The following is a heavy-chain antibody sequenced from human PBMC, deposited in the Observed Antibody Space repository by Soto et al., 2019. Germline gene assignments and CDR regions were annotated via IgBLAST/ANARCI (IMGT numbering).Heavy chain of an antibody. D-gene: IGHD6-13*01. CDR2: IIPILGIA. V-gene: IGHV1-69*02. CDR3: ARGPGGRGLYSSSWTRFDY. CDR1: GGTFSSYT. Sequence: QVQLVQSGAEVKKPGSSVKVSCKASGGTFSSYTISWVRQAPGQGLEWMGRIIPILGIANYAQKFQGRVTITADKSTSTAYMELSSLRSEDTAVYYCARGPGGRGLYSSSWTRFDYWGQGTLVTVSS. J-gene: IGHJ4*02.